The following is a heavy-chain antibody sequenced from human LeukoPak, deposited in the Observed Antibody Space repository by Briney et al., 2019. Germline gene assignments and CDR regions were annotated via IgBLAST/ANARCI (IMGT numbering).Heavy chain of an antibody. V-gene: IGHV3-30-3*01. D-gene: IGHD3-22*01. J-gene: IGHJ5*02. CDR2: ISYDGSNK. CDR3: ARGGYYYDSSGYFGGWFAP. Sequence: GRSLRLSCAACGFTFRSYAMHWVRQAPGKGLEWVAVISYDGSNKYYADSVKGRFTISRDNSTNTLYLQMNSLRAEDTAVYYCARGGYYYDSSGYFGGWFAPWGQGTRVTVSS. CDR1: GFTFRSYA.